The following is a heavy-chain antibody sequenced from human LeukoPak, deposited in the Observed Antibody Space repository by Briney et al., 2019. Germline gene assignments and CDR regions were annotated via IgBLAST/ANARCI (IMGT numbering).Heavy chain of an antibody. CDR1: GDSLTNSPYY. V-gene: IGHV4-61*02. D-gene: IGHD6-19*01. J-gene: IGHJ1*01. Sequence: PSETLSLTCTVSGDSLTNSPYYWSWIHQPAGKGLEWIGRIYSGGSTNYNPSLMSRVTMSIDTSKSQFSLKLTSVTAADTAVYYCARGFSSAWYAEFFQHWGQGTLVAVSS. CDR2: IYSGGST. CDR3: ARGFSSAWYAEFFQH.